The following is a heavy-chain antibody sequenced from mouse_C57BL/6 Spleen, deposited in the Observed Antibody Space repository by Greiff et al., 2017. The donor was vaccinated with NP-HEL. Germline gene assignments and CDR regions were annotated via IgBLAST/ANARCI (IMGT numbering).Heavy chain of an antibody. Sequence: VMLVESEGGLVQPGSSMKLSCTASGFTFSDYYMAWVRQVPEKGLEWVANINYDGSSTYYLDSLKSRFIISRDNAKNILYLQMSSLKSEDTATYYCARGSLYDGYYYAMDYWGQGTSVTVSS. CDR3: ARGSLYDGYYYAMDY. CDR2: INYDGSST. V-gene: IGHV5-16*01. J-gene: IGHJ4*01. CDR1: GFTFSDYY. D-gene: IGHD2-3*01.